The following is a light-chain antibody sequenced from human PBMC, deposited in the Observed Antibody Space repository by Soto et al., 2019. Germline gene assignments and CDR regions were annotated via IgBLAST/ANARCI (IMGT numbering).Light chain of an antibody. V-gene: IGLV2-14*03. CDR3: SSYTTRTPRV. Sequence: QSVLTQPASVSGSPGQSITISCTGTSSDVGGYKYVSWYQQHPGKAPKLLIYDVSYRPSGVSNRFSGSTSGNTASLTISGLHDEDEAYYFCSSYTTRTPRVFGGGTKLTVL. CDR1: SSDVGGYKY. CDR2: DVS. J-gene: IGLJ3*02.